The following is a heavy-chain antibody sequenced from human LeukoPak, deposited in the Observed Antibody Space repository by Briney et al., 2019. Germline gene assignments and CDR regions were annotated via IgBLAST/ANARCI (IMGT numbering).Heavy chain of an antibody. J-gene: IGHJ4*02. D-gene: IGHD3-22*01. V-gene: IGHV4-34*01. Sequence: TSETLSLTCAVYGGSFSGYYWSWIRQPPGKGLEWIGEINHSGSTNYNPSLKGRVTISVDTSKNQFSLKLSSVTAADTAVYYCARQAPKKDSSGYYYFDYWGQGTLVTVSS. CDR2: INHSGST. CDR1: GGSFSGYY. CDR3: ARQAPKKDSSGYYYFDY.